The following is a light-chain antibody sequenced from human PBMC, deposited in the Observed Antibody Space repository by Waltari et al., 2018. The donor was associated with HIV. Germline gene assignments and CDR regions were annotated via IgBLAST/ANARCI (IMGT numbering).Light chain of an antibody. CDR3: SSYTASGSVI. CDR2: EGT. V-gene: IGLV2-14*03. Sequence: QSALTQPASVSGSPGQSVTISCTGPTINYNSVSWYQQHPAKAPKLIIFEGTYRPSWVSNRFSGSKSGNTASLTISGLQGEDEAHYYCSSYTASGSVIFGGGTNLTVL. CDR1: TINYNS. J-gene: IGLJ2*01.